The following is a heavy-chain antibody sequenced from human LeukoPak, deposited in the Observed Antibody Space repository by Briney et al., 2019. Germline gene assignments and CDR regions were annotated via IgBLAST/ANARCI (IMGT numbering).Heavy chain of an antibody. CDR1: GFTFSSYA. CDR2: ISGSGGST. D-gene: IGHD3-10*01. Sequence: GGSLRLSCAASGFTFSSYAMSWVRQAPGKGLEWVSAISGSGGSTYYADSVKGRFTISRDNSKNTLYLQMNSLRAEDTAVYYCAKDQTQWFGELLYTDYWGQGTLVTVSS. CDR3: AKDQTQWFGELLYTDY. J-gene: IGHJ4*02. V-gene: IGHV3-23*01.